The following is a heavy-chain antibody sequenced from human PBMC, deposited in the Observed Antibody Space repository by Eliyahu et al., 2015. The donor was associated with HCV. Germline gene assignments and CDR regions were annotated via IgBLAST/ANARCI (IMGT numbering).Heavy chain of an antibody. CDR2: IHYXGGT. D-gene: IGHD6-19*01. Sequence: QVQLQESGPGLVXPSETLSLTCTVSGGSITXYYWSWIRXPPGKGLEWIGYIHYXGGTNYNPSLKSRVTISIDTSKNQFSLKLTSVTAADTAMYYCASGGGGIAVTGTGGWFDPWGQGTLVTVSS. CDR3: ASGGGGIAVTGTGGWFDP. CDR1: GGSITXYY. V-gene: IGHV4-59*01. J-gene: IGHJ5*02.